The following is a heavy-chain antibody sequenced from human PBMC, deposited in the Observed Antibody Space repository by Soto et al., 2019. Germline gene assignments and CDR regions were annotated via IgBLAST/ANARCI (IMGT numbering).Heavy chain of an antibody. D-gene: IGHD1-26*01. J-gene: IGHJ3*02. CDR3: AIQRGTYSHDVFDI. CDR2: IGASGGST. V-gene: IGHV3-23*01. Sequence: PGGSLRLSCAASGFTLSNYAMSWVRQAPGKGLEWVSTIGASGGSTYYADSVRGRFSISRDRPKNTLLLQMKSLRAEDTAVYYCAIQRGTYSHDVFDIWGQWTMVTVSS. CDR1: GFTLSNYA.